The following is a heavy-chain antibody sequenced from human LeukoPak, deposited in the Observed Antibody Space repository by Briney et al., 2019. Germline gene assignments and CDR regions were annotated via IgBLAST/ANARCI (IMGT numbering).Heavy chain of an antibody. CDR1: GFTFSSYG. CDR2: VSSSSSYI. CDR3: ARDQRATASTGSYFDY. D-gene: IGHD1-1*01. J-gene: IGHJ4*02. V-gene: IGHV3-21*01. Sequence: PGESLRLSCAASGFTFSSYGMNWVRQAPGKGLEWVSSVSSSSSYIYYADSVKGRFTISRDNAKNSLSLQMNSLRAEDTAVYYCARDQRATASTGSYFDYWGQGTLVTVSS.